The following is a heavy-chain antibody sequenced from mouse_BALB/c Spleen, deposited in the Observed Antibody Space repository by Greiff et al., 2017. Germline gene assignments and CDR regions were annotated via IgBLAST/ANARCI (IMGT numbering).Heavy chain of an antibody. CDR1: GYTFTDYW. Sequence: QVQLQQPGAELVMPGASVKMSCMASGYTFTDYWMHWVKQRPGQGLEWIGAIDTSASYTTYNQKFKGKATLTVDESSSTAYMQLSSLTSEDSAVYYCARGAYYGNYYYAMDYWGQGTSVTVSS. J-gene: IGHJ4*01. D-gene: IGHD2-10*01. CDR3: ARGAYYGNYYYAMDY. CDR2: IDTSASYT. V-gene: IGHV1-69*01.